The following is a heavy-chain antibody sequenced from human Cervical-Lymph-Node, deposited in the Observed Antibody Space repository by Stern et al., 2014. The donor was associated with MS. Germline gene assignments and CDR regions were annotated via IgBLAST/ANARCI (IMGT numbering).Heavy chain of an antibody. D-gene: IGHD6-13*01. J-gene: IGHJ6*02. CDR2: IYTSGST. Sequence: QVQLQESGPGLVKPSETLSLTCTVSGGSISSYYWNWIRQSAGKGLEWIGRIYTSGSTNYNPSLKSRVTMSVDTSKNQFSLKLNSVTAADTAVYYCARWGAAAEDYYFGMDVWGQGTTVTVSS. CDR1: GGSISSYY. CDR3: ARWGAAAEDYYFGMDV. V-gene: IGHV4-4*07.